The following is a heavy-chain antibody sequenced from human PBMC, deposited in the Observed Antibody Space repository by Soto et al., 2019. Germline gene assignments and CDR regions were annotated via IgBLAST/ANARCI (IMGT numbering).Heavy chain of an antibody. Sequence: SETLSLTCSVSGGSVNSANYYWSWMRQPPGKGLEWIGFIYYNGNTKYNPSLKSRVTISLDTSKNQFSLNLTSVTAADAAVYYCSRDNSGYFPTYWGQGTRVTVSS. J-gene: IGHJ4*02. CDR2: IYYNGNT. CDR3: SRDNSGYFPTY. CDR1: GGSVNSANYY. V-gene: IGHV4-61*01. D-gene: IGHD3-22*01.